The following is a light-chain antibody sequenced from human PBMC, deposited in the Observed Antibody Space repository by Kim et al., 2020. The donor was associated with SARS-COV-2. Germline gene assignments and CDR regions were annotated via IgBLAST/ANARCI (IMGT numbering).Light chain of an antibody. J-gene: IGLJ2*01. Sequence: KTVTIACTRSSGSIASNYVQWYQQRPGSAPTTVIYEDNQRPSGVPDRFSGSIDSSSNSASLTISGLKTEDEADYYCQSYDSSNHVVFGGGTK. CDR3: QSYDSSNHVV. V-gene: IGLV6-57*03. CDR2: EDN. CDR1: SGSIASNY.